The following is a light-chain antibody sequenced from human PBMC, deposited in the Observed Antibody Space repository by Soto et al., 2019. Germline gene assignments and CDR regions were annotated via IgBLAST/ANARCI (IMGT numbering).Light chain of an antibody. V-gene: IGKV1D-12*01. Sequence: DIQMTQSPSYVYASVGDTVTFTCRASEEVSRWLGWYQQKPGRAPSLLIFGATSLQDGVPSRFSATESGTDFTLTINGVQPDDFATYFCQQANVFPRSFGQGTKLDFK. CDR2: GAT. CDR1: EEVSRW. J-gene: IGKJ2*01. CDR3: QQANVFPRS.